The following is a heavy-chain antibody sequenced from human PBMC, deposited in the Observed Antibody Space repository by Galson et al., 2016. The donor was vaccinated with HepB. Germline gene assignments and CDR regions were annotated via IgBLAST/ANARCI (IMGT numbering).Heavy chain of an antibody. D-gene: IGHD2-2*01. CDR3: ATEYAVGWYFDH. Sequence: SVKVSCKATGIMFSGLGFSWVRQARGQGLEWIGGIVPLVQTTNYAQNFQGRVTFTADESTSTAYMELRGLKFEDTAVYYCATEYAVGWYFDHWGQGTLVTVSS. CDR2: IVPLVQTT. CDR1: GIMFSGLG. J-gene: IGHJ4*02. V-gene: IGHV1-69*13.